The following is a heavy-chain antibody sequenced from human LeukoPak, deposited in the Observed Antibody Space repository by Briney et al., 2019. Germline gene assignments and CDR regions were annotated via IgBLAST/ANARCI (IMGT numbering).Heavy chain of an antibody. Sequence: GVSLRLSCAASGFTVSSNYMSWVRQSPGKGLEGVSLISSVDNTNYAVSVRGRFTISRENLKNTLYLQMNSLTVEDTAIYYCAKVWSDSNGWFHFDCWGQGTLVTVSS. V-gene: IGHV3-53*01. D-gene: IGHD5-18*01. CDR2: ISSVDNT. CDR3: AKVWSDSNGWFHFDC. CDR1: GFTVSSNY. J-gene: IGHJ4*02.